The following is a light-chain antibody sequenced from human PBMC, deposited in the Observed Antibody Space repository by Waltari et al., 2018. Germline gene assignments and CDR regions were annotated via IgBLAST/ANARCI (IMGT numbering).Light chain of an antibody. V-gene: IGLV1-47*01. CDR2: RNK. Sequence: QSVLTQPPSASGTPGQRVTISCSGSRSNVGTNYVYWYQQLPGTAPKLLIYRNKQRPSGVPDRFSGSKSGTSAYLASSGLRSEDEADYYCAAWDDSLSGRVFGGGTKVTVL. CDR1: RSNVGTNY. J-gene: IGLJ3*02. CDR3: AAWDDSLSGRV.